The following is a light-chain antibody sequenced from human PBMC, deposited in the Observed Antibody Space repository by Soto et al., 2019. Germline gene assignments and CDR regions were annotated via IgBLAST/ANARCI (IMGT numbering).Light chain of an antibody. V-gene: IGKV3-11*01. Sequence: EIVLTQSPATLSLSPGERATLSCRASQSVSSYLAWYQHKPGQAPRLLIYDASNRATGIPARFSGSGSGTDFTLTISSLEPEDFGVYYCQQRSNWPITFGQGTRLEIK. CDR1: QSVSSY. CDR2: DAS. J-gene: IGKJ5*01. CDR3: QQRSNWPIT.